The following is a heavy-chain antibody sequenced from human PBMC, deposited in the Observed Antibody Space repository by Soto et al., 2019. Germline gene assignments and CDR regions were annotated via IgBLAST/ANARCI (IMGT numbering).Heavy chain of an antibody. D-gene: IGHD4-17*01. CDR1: GFTFSSYA. J-gene: IGHJ6*02. V-gene: IGHV3-23*01. Sequence: PGGSLRLSCAASGFTFSSYAMSWVRQAPGKGLEWVSAISGSGGSTYYADSVKGRFTISRDNSKNTLYLQMYSLRAEDTAVYYCAKDYEWVPTVTTSGYYGMDVWGQGTTVTVSS. CDR3: AKDYEWVPTVTTSGYYGMDV. CDR2: ISGSGGST.